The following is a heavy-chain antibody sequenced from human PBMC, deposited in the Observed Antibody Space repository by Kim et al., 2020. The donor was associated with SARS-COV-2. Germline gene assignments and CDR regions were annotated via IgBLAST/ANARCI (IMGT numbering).Heavy chain of an antibody. CDR1: GFTFSSYG. CDR2: IWYDGSNK. V-gene: IGHV3-33*01. D-gene: IGHD3-9*01. CDR3: ARASDWLFDY. J-gene: IGHJ4*02. Sequence: GGSLRLSCAASGFTFSSYGMHWVRQAPGKGLGWVAVIWYDGSNKYYADSVKGRFTISRDNSKNTLYLQMNSLRAEDTAVYYCARASDWLFDYWGQGTLVTVSS.